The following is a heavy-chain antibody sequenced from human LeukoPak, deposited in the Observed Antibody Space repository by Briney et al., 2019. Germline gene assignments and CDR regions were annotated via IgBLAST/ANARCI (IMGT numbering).Heavy chain of an antibody. V-gene: IGHV4-34*01. CDR1: GGSFSGYY. Sequence: SETLSLTCAVYGGSFSGYYWSWIRQPPGKGLEWIGEINHSGSTNYNPSLKSRATISVDTSKNQFSLKLSSVTAADTAVYYCASFPQRWLPPAHWGQGTLVTVPS. CDR3: ASFPQRWLPPAH. CDR2: INHSGST. J-gene: IGHJ4*02. D-gene: IGHD5-18*01.